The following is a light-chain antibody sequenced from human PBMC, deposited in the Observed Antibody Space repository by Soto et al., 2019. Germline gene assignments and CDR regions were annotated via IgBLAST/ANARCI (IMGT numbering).Light chain of an antibody. J-gene: IGKJ4*01. Sequence: VVLTQSPGTLSLSPGERATLSCRASQIVSASHLAWYQQKPGQAPRLLLYGASTRATDIPDRFSGSGSGTDFTLTKSRVEPEGFAVFYCQHYGSSPLTFGGGTKVEIK. CDR1: QIVSASH. CDR2: GAS. V-gene: IGKV3-20*01. CDR3: QHYGSSPLT.